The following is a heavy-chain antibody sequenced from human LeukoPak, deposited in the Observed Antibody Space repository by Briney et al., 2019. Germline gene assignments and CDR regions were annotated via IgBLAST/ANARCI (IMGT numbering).Heavy chain of an antibody. CDR1: GSTFSRYP. Sequence: GRSLRLSCAASGSTFSRYPMHWVRQAPGKGLQWVAFLSYDETTKYYADSVKGRFTISRDMSKNTLYLQMNSLRAEDTAVYYCARGLTVGAVLPYGLDVWGQGTTVTVSS. J-gene: IGHJ6*02. CDR3: ARGLTVGAVLPYGLDV. D-gene: IGHD3-10*01. CDR2: LSYDETTK. V-gene: IGHV3-30-3*01.